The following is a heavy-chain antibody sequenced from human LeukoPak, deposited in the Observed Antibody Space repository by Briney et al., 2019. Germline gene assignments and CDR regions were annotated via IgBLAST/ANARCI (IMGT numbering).Heavy chain of an antibody. Sequence: GSLILSCAASGFTFSSYAMSWVRQAPGKGLEWVSTISGSGGVTYYPDSVRGRFTISRDNSKNTLHLQMDSLRAEDTAIYYCAKWPEGATPKFHYWGQGTLVTVSS. D-gene: IGHD1-26*01. CDR3: AKWPEGATPKFHY. J-gene: IGHJ4*02. V-gene: IGHV3-23*01. CDR2: ISGSGGVT. CDR1: GFTFSSYA.